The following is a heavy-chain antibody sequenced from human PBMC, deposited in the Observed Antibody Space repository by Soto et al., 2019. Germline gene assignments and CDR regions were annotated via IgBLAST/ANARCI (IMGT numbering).Heavy chain of an antibody. V-gene: IGHV3-23*01. CDR2: ISGGGGST. Sequence: SLRLSCAAYGFTFGSYVMHWVRHALGKGLEWVSPISGGGGSTYYADSVKGRFTISRDNSKNTLYLQMNSLRAEDTAVYYCAKEGIAAAGTGAFDIWGQGTMVTVSS. CDR3: AKEGIAAAGTGAFDI. CDR1: GFTFGSYV. J-gene: IGHJ3*02. D-gene: IGHD6-13*01.